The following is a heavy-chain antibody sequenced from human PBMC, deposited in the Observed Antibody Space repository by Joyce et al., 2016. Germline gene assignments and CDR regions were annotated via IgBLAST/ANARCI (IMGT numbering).Heavy chain of an antibody. Sequence: QGPLVESGGGVVQPGRSLRLSCAASGFTFSNYGMHWVRQAPGKGMEWVEVISYNGSNKHYGDSLKGRFALSRDNAKNTLYLQMNSLRAEDTAVYYCAGGILTGYFDCWGQGTLVTVSS. V-gene: IGHV3-30*03. CDR1: GFTFSNYG. D-gene: IGHD3-9*01. CDR2: ISYNGSNK. J-gene: IGHJ4*02. CDR3: AGGILTGYFDC.